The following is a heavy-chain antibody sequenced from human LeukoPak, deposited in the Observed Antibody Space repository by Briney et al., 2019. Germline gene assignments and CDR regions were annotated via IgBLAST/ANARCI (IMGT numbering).Heavy chain of an antibody. CDR2: MSGSGGST. J-gene: IGHJ4*02. V-gene: IGHV3-23*01. D-gene: IGHD6-19*01. Sequence: GGSLRLSCAASGFTFSSYAMSWVRQAPGKGLEWVSAMSGSGGSTYYADSVKGRFTISRDNSKNTLYLQMNSLRVEDTAVYYCASLIAVTGYFDFWGQGTLVTVSS. CDR3: ASLIAVTGYFDF. CDR1: GFTFSSYA.